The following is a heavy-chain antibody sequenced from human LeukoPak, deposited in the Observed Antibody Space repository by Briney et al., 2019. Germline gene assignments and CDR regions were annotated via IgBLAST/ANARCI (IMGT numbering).Heavy chain of an antibody. V-gene: IGHV4-59*01. CDR2: ICYSGST. CDR1: GGSISSYY. CDR3: ASGYGSGSYSLDY. Sequence: SETLSLTCTVSGGSISSYYWSWIRQPPGKGLEWIGYICYSGSTNYNPSLKSRVTISVDTSKNQFSLKLSSVTAADTAVYYCASGYGSGSYSLDYWGQGTLVTVSS. D-gene: IGHD3-10*01. J-gene: IGHJ4*02.